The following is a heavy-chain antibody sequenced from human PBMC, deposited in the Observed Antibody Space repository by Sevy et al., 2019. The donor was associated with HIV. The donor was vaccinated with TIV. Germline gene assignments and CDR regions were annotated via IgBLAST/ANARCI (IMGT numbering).Heavy chain of an antibody. V-gene: IGHV3-23*01. CDR2: ISGGGGST. Sequence: GGSLRLSCAASGFTFSSYAMSWVRQAPGKGLEWVSAISGGGGSTFYADSVKGRFTISRDNAKNTLYLQMNSLRAEDTAVYYCARDRSGSYHVSDNWFDPWGQGTLVTVSS. CDR3: ARDRSGSYHVSDNWFDP. J-gene: IGHJ5*02. CDR1: GFTFSSYA. D-gene: IGHD1-26*01.